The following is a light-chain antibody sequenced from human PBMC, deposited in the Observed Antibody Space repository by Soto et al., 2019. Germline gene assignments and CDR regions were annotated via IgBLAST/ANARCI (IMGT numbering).Light chain of an antibody. Sequence: EIVLTQSPATLSLSPGARATLSCRASQNIINYLAWYQQKAGQAPRLLIYSASNRATGIPARFSGSGSGTDFTLTISSLEPEDSAVYYCQQRSNWPSITFGQGTRLEI. V-gene: IGKV3-11*01. J-gene: IGKJ5*01. CDR1: QNIINY. CDR3: QQRSNWPSIT. CDR2: SAS.